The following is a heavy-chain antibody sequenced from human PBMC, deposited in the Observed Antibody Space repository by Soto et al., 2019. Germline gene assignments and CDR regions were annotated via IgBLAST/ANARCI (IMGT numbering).Heavy chain of an antibody. CDR3: AKRDSSGWYSAFDI. J-gene: IGHJ3*02. D-gene: IGHD6-19*01. V-gene: IGHV3-23*01. Sequence: EVQLSESGGGLIQPGGSLRLSCSASGFTFSNYAMSWVRQAPGKGLEWVSTISASAGTRYYADSVQGRFTISRDNSNNTLYLQINSLRAEDTAMYYCAKRDSSGWYSAFDIWGQGTLVTVSS. CDR1: GFTFSNYA. CDR2: ISASAGTR.